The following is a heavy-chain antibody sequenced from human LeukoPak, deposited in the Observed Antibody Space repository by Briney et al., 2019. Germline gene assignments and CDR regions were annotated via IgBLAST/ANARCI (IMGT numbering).Heavy chain of an antibody. D-gene: IGHD3-16*01. V-gene: IGHV4-38-2*02. Sequence: PSETLSLTCTVSGYSISSGYYWGWIRQPPGKGLEWIGSIYHSGSTYYNPSLKSRVTISVDTSKNQFSLKLSSVTAADTAVYYCARGGRGVWGSLDYWGQGTLVTVSS. J-gene: IGHJ4*02. CDR3: ARGGRGVWGSLDY. CDR1: GYSISSGYY. CDR2: IYHSGST.